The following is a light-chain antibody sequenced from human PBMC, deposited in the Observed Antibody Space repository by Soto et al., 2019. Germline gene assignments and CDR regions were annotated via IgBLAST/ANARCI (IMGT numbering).Light chain of an antibody. CDR1: QSVSSN. V-gene: IGKV3-15*01. CDR3: QQYNNWPLYT. J-gene: IGKJ2*01. CDR2: GAS. Sequence: EIVMTQSPATLSVSPGERATLSCRASQSVSSNLAWYQQKPGQAPRLLIYGASTRATGIPARFSGSGSGTECTITISSLQSEDFAVYSCQQYNNWPLYTFGQGTKLEIK.